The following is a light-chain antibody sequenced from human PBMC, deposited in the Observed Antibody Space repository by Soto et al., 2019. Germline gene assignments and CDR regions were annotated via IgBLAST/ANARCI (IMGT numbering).Light chain of an antibody. V-gene: IGLV1-40*01. CDR3: QSYDSSLTDSV. CDR2: GSY. J-gene: IGLJ2*01. Sequence: QSVLTQPTSVSGAPGQRVTISCTGNNSNIGAGYDVHWYQHLPGTAPKLLIYGSYNRPSGVPDRFSGSKSGTSASLAITGLQAEDEADYYCQSYDSSLTDSVFGGGTKLTVL. CDR1: NSNIGAGYD.